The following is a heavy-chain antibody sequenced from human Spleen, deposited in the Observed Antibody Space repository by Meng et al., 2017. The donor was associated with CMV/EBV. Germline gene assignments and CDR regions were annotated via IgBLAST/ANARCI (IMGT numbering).Heavy chain of an antibody. D-gene: IGHD2-2*01. V-gene: IGHV4-39*07. J-gene: IGHJ2*01. Sequence: SETLSLTCTVSGGSISSSSYYWGWIRQPPGKGLEWIGSIYYSGSTYYNPSLKSRVTISVDTSKNQFSLKLSSVTAADTAVYYCARDLEPGYCSSTSGPVWYFDLWGRGTLVTVSS. CDR3: ARDLEPGYCSSTSGPVWYFDL. CDR1: GGSISSSSYY. CDR2: IYYSGST.